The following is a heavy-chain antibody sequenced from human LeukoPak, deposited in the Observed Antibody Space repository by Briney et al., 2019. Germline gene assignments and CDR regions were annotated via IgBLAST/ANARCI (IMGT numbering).Heavy chain of an antibody. CDR2: IIPIFGTA. J-gene: IGHJ4*02. V-gene: IGHV1-69*06. CDR3: ASMRLGEDIVVVPAAD. D-gene: IGHD2-2*01. CDR1: GGTFSSYA. Sequence: SVKVSCKASGGTFSSYAISWVRQAPGQGLEWMGGIIPIFGTANYAQKFQGRVTITADKFTSTAYMELSGLRSEDTAVYYCASMRLGEDIVVVPAADWGQGTLVTVSS.